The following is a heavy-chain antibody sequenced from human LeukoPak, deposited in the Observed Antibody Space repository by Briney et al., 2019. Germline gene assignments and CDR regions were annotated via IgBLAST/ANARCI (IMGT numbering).Heavy chain of an antibody. CDR3: ARAVDTAMVYYYYYGMDV. Sequence: ASVKVSCKAAGYTFTSYGISWVRQAPGQGLEWMGWISAYNGNTNYAQKLQGRVTMTTDTSTSTAYMALRSLRSDDTAVYYCARAVDTAMVYYYYYGMDVWGQGTTVTVSS. CDR1: GYTFTSYG. D-gene: IGHD5-18*01. V-gene: IGHV1-18*01. CDR2: ISAYNGNT. J-gene: IGHJ6*02.